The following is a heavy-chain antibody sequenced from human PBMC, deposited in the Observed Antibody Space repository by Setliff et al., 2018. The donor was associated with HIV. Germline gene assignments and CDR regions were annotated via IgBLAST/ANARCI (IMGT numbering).Heavy chain of an antibody. Sequence: GASVKVSCKASGYTFTNYYMHWVRQAPGQGLEWMGRFNPNSGGTNYAQKFQGRVTMTRDASINTAYMELSRLRSDDTAVYFCARDWDIWDYFDYWGQGTLVTVSS. CDR3: ARDWDIWDYFDY. CDR1: GYTFTNYY. D-gene: IGHD3-16*01. J-gene: IGHJ4*02. CDR2: FNPNSGGT. V-gene: IGHV1-2*06.